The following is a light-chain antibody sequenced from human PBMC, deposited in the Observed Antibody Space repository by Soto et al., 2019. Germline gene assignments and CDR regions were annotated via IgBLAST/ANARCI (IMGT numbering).Light chain of an antibody. J-gene: IGKJ1*01. CDR1: QSLLYTSNNKNY. V-gene: IGKV4-1*01. CDR2: WAS. Sequence: DFAVTQSPKSLAVTLGGRATINCKSSQSLLYTSNNKNYLAWYQQKPGQPPKLIIYWASTRESGVPDRFKGSGSGTDFTLTFSNLQAEGAAVYYCQQYYTTPRTFGQGTKVEI. CDR3: QQYYTTPRT.